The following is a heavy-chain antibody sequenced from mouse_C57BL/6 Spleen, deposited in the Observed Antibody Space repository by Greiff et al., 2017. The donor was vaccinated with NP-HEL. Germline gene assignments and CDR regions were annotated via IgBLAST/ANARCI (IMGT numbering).Heavy chain of an antibody. V-gene: IGHV10-3*01. Sequence: EVQLVESGAGLVPPKASLKLSCPASGFTFNTSAMPWVRQAPGPGFEWVARICSKSSNYSTYDAVSVKDRFTISRDDSQSMLYLQMNNLKTEDTAMYYCVRDRELGLFAYWGQGTLVTVSA. CDR1: GFTFNTSA. CDR2: ICSKSSNYST. CDR3: VRDRELGLFAY. D-gene: IGHD4-1*01. J-gene: IGHJ3*01.